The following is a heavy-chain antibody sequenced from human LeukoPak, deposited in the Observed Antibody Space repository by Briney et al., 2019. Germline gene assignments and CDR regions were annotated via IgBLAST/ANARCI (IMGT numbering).Heavy chain of an antibody. CDR2: IKQDGSEK. CDR1: GFTFSSYW. J-gene: IGHJ4*02. V-gene: IGHV3-7*01. Sequence: GGSLRLSCAASGFTFSSYWMSWVRQAPGKGLEWVANIKQDGSEKYYVDSVKGRFTISRDNAKNSLYLQMNSLRAEDTAVYYCARSRFLEWLLQTAYYFDYWGQGTLVTVSS. CDR3: ARSRFLEWLLQTAYYFDY. D-gene: IGHD3-3*01.